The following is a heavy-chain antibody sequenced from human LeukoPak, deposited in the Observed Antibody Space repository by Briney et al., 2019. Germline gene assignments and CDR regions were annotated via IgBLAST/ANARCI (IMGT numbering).Heavy chain of an antibody. CDR3: ARDPIAAAATYGFDY. CDR2: INAGNGNT. V-gene: IGHV1-3*01. CDR1: GYTFTSYA. D-gene: IGHD6-13*01. J-gene: IGHJ4*02. Sequence: ASVEVSCKASGYTFTSYAMHWVRQAPGQRLEWMGWINAGNGNTKYSQKFQGRVTITRDTSASTAYMELSSLRSEDTAVYYCARDPIAAAATYGFDYWGQGTLVTVSS.